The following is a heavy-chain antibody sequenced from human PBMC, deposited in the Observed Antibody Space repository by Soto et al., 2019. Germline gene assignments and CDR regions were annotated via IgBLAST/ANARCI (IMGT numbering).Heavy chain of an antibody. V-gene: IGHV1-8*01. CDR3: ARDPGAVAGSDAFDI. Sequence: ASVKVSCKAAAYTFTSYDINWVRQATGQDFEWMGWMNPNNGNTAYAQKFQGRVTMTRDTSTSTVYMELSSLRSEDTAVYYCARDPGAVAGSDAFDIWGQGTMVT. CDR2: MNPNNGNT. D-gene: IGHD6-19*01. J-gene: IGHJ3*02. CDR1: AYTFTSYD.